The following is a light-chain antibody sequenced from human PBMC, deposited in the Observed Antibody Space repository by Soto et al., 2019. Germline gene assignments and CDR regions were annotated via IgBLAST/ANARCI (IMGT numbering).Light chain of an antibody. J-gene: IGKJ1*01. CDR1: QRVSNN. CDR2: DAS. V-gene: IGKV3-15*01. Sequence: ILMTQSPATLSVSPGERATLSCRASQRVSNNLAWYQQKPGQAPRLLIYDASTKATGIPARFSGSGSGTEFTLTIRGLQSEDFAVYYCQQYNNWSPWTFGQGTKVEI. CDR3: QQYNNWSPWT.